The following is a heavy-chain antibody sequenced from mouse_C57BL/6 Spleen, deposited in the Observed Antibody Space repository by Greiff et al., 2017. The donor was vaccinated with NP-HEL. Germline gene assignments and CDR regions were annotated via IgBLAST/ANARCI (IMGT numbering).Heavy chain of an antibody. CDR3: ARGSSGAY. V-gene: IGHV1-69*01. CDR1: GYTFTSSW. Sequence: QVQLQQPGAELVMPGASVKLSCKASGYTFTSSWMHWVKQRPGHGLEWIGEIDPSDSYTNYNQKFKGKSTLTVDKSSSTAYMQLSSLTSEDSAVYYGARGSSGAYWGQGTLVTVSA. CDR2: IDPSDSYT. J-gene: IGHJ3*01. D-gene: IGHD3-1*01.